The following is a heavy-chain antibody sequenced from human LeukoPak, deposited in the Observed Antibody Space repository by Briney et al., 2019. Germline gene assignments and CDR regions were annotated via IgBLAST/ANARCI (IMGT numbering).Heavy chain of an antibody. V-gene: IGHV3-48*03. CDR1: GFTFSSYE. Sequence: PGGSLRLSCAASGFTFSSYEMNWVRQAPGKGLEWVSYISSSGSTIYYADSVKGRFTISRDNAKNSLDLQMNSLRGEDTAVYYCAREYNGNYYRPFDYWGQGTLVTVSS. CDR2: ISSSGSTI. D-gene: IGHD1-26*01. J-gene: IGHJ4*02. CDR3: AREYNGNYYRPFDY.